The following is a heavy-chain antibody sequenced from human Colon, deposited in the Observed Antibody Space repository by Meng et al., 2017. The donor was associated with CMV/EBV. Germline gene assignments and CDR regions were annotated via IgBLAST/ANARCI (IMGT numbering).Heavy chain of an antibody. V-gene: IGHV3-72*01. CDR1: GFTFSDHY. Sequence: GESLKISCAASGFTFSDHYIDWVRQAPGKGLEWVSRTRNKVSSYTTQYAASVHGRFTISRDDSKTSLYLQMNNLKTEDTAVYYCGTAGRTAGDYWGQGTLVTVS. J-gene: IGHJ4*02. CDR3: GTAGRTAGDY. CDR2: TRNKVSSYTT. D-gene: IGHD2-21*02.